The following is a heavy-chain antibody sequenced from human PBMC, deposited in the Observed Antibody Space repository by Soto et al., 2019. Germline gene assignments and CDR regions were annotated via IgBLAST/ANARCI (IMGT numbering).Heavy chain of an antibody. D-gene: IGHD4-17*01. J-gene: IGHJ4*02. Sequence: QVQLQESGPGLVKPSQTLSLTCTVSGGSISSGGYYWSWIRQHPGKGLEWIGYIYYSGSTYYNPSLKSRVTISVDTSKNQFSLKLSSVTAADTAVYYSARARPPTPTVRFDYWGQGTLVTVSS. CDR2: IYYSGST. CDR3: ARARPPTPTVRFDY. CDR1: GGSISSGGYY. V-gene: IGHV4-31*03.